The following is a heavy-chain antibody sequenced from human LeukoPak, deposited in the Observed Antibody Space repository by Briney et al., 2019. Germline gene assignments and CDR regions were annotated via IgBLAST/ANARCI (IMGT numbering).Heavy chain of an antibody. J-gene: IGHJ3*02. V-gene: IGHV3-7*01. CDR2: INPDGTQR. CDR3: ARDPDFSAFDI. D-gene: IGHD2-21*02. CDR1: GLTFSSSW. Sequence: GGSLRLSCVASGLTFSSSWITWVRQAPGKGLECVAHINPDGTQRSYVDSVKGRFTITRDNTENTLYLQMNSLRADDTAVYYCARDPDFSAFDIWGQGTMVTVSS.